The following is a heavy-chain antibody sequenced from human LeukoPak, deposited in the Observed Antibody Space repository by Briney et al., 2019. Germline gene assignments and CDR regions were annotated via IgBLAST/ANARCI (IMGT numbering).Heavy chain of an antibody. J-gene: IGHJ4*02. Sequence: ASVKVSCKASGYIFTDYYMHWVRQAPGQGLEWMGWINPNSGGTNYAQKFQGRVTMTRDTSISTAYMELSRLRSDDTAVYYCARDKRYSSSWYPDYWGQGTLVTVSS. CDR1: GYIFTDYY. CDR3: ARDKRYSSSWYPDY. V-gene: IGHV1-2*02. CDR2: INPNSGGT. D-gene: IGHD6-13*01.